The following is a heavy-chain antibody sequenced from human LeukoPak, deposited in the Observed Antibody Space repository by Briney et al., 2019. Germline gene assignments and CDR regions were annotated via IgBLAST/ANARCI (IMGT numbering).Heavy chain of an antibody. CDR3: ASHRRDGYNIFDY. J-gene: IGHJ4*02. V-gene: IGHV4-59*01. CDR2: IYYSGST. CDR1: GGSISSYY. Sequence: SETLSLTCTVSGGSISSYYWSWIRQPPGKGLEWIGYIYYSGSTKYKPSLKSRVTISVDTSKNQFSLKLSSVTAADTAVYYCASHRRDGYNIFDYWGQGTLVTVSS. D-gene: IGHD5-24*01.